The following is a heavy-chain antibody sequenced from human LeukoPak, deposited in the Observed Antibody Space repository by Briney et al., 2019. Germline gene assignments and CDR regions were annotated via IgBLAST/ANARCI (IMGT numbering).Heavy chain of an antibody. CDR1: GYSFTSYW. D-gene: IGHD6-13*01. V-gene: IGHV5-51*01. J-gene: IGHJ3*02. CDR3: ASRPLLSSAAAESPGAFDI. Sequence: GESLKISCKGSGYSFTSYWIGWVRQMPGKGLEWMGIIYPGDSDTRYSPSFQGQVTISADKSISTAYLQWSGLKASDTAMYYCASRPLLSSAAAESPGAFDIWGQGTMVTVSS. CDR2: IYPGDSDT.